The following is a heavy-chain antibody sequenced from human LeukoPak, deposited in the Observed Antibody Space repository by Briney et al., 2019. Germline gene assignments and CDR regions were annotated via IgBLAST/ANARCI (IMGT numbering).Heavy chain of an antibody. J-gene: IGHJ6*02. D-gene: IGHD3-22*01. CDR2: ISGSGGST. Sequence: QAGGSLRLSCAASGFTFSSYAMSWVRQAPGKGLEWVSAISGSGGSTYYADSVKGRFTISRDNSKNTLYLQMNSLRAEDTAVYYCARESVNSGYYYGTYYYYGMDVWGQGTTVTVSS. CDR1: GFTFSSYA. CDR3: ARESVNSGYYYGTYYYYGMDV. V-gene: IGHV3-23*01.